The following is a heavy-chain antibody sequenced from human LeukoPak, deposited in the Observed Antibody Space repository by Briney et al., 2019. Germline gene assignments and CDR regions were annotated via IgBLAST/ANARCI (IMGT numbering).Heavy chain of an antibody. V-gene: IGHV3-23*01. CDR1: GFTFSSYA. D-gene: IGHD4-11*01. J-gene: IGHJ5*02. CDR3: AKGRLTNDYSNENNWFDP. Sequence: GGSLRLSCAASGFTFSSYAMSWVRQAPGKGLEWVSAISGSGGSTYYADSVKGRFTISRDNSKNTLYLQMNSLRAEDTAVYYCAKGRLTNDYSNENNWFDPWGQGTLVTVSS. CDR2: ISGSGGST.